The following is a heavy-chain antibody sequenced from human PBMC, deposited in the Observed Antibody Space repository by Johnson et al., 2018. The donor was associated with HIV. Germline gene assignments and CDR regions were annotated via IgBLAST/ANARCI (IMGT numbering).Heavy chain of an antibody. CDR1: RFSFSNYA. V-gene: IGHV3-30*04. CDR3: ARGRGYSSSNDAFDI. Sequence: QVQLVESGGGVVQPGRSLRLSCAASRFSFSNYAMHWVRQAPGKGLEWVAVISYDGSNKYYADSVKGRFTISRDNSKSTLYLQMNSLRAEDTAVYYCARGRGYSSSNDAFDIWGQGTMVTVSS. D-gene: IGHD6-13*01. CDR2: ISYDGSNK. J-gene: IGHJ3*02.